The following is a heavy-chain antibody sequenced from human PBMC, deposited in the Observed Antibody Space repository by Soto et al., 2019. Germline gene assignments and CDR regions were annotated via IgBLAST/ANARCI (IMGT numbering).Heavy chain of an antibody. Sequence: QGQLVQSAPEVRKPGASVKVSCKASGYPFSTYVISWVRQAPGQGLEWMGWISGYNGQTNYAPKFRGRVTFTTDTSATAAYMDLRSLISDGTATYFCARDGRKGLWMEGIIAMDHWGQGTTVTVSS. D-gene: IGHD5-12*01. V-gene: IGHV1-18*01. CDR3: ARDGRKGLWMEGIIAMDH. CDR2: ISGYNGQT. J-gene: IGHJ6*02. CDR1: GYPFSTYV.